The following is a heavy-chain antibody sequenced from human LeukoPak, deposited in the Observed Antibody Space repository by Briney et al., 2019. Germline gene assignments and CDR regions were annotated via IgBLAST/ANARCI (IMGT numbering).Heavy chain of an antibody. Sequence: GGSLRLSCEASGFTFGTYGMTWVRQAPGKGLEWVSGITGSSTWTYYADSVRGRFTISRDNSKNTLHLQMNNLTADDTAIYYCARELVSLGTGYFDLWGPGTLVTVSS. CDR3: ARELVSLGTGYFDL. D-gene: IGHD7-27*01. CDR2: ITGSSTWT. CDR1: GFTFGTYG. J-gene: IGHJ2*01. V-gene: IGHV3-23*01.